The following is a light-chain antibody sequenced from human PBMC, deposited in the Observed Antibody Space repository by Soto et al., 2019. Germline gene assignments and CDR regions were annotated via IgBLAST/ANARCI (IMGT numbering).Light chain of an antibody. CDR2: ATS. CDR1: QSVGGGL. CDR3: QQYGGSPMYT. J-gene: IGKJ2*01. Sequence: EIVLTQSPGTLSLYPGERATLSCRASQSVGGGLLAWYQHKPGQAPRLLIHATSNRATGIPDRFSGSGSVTDFTLTISRLEPEDFAVYYCQQYGGSPMYTFGQGTKLEIK. V-gene: IGKV3-20*01.